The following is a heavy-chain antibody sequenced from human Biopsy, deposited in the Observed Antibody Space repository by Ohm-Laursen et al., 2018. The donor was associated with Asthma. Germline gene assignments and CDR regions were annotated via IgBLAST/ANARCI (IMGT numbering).Heavy chain of an antibody. J-gene: IGHJ4*01. CDR1: GFSFDDCA. CDR2: ISWNSGNI. CDR3: TKSADYYDSTDYLDF. Sequence: SLRLSCAAPGFSFDDCAMHWVRQAPGKGLEWVSSISWNSGNIDYADSVKGRFTISRDNAKNSLYLQMQSLRPEDTAFYYCTKSADYYDSTDYLDFWGRGTLVTVSS. V-gene: IGHV3-9*01. D-gene: IGHD3-22*01.